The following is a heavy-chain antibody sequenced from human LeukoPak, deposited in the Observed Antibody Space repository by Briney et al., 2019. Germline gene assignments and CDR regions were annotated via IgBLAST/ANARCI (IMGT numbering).Heavy chain of an antibody. CDR3: AKYSSGWNYYYYYMDV. Sequence: GGSLRLSCAAYGLTFNTYWMNWVRQAPGKGLEWVSAISGSGGSTYYADSVKGRFTISRDNSKNTLYLQMNSLRAEDTAVYYCAKYSSGWNYYYYYMDVWGKGTTVTVSS. V-gene: IGHV3-23*01. CDR1: GLTFNTYW. D-gene: IGHD6-19*01. CDR2: ISGSGGST. J-gene: IGHJ6*03.